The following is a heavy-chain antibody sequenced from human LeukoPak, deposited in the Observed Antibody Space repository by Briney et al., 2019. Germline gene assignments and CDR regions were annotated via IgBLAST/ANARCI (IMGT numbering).Heavy chain of an antibody. D-gene: IGHD4-11*01. V-gene: IGHV3-21*01. CDR2: ITIGSNYI. CDR3: AKTTVTPPYYMDV. J-gene: IGHJ6*03. CDR1: GFTFSDYA. Sequence: PGRSLRLSCTASGFTFSDYAMSWFRQAPGKGLEWVSSITIGSNYIYYADSVKGRFTISRDNAKKSLYLQMNSLRAEDTAVYYCAKTTVTPPYYMDVWGKGTTVTVSS.